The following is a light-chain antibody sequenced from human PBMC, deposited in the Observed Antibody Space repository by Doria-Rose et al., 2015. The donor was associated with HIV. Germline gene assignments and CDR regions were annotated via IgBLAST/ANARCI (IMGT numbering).Light chain of an antibody. Sequence: DIRVTQSPSTLSASVGDSVTITCRASQSITRWLAWYQQKLGKAPRLLIYKASLLESGVPSRFSGSGSGTEFTLTISSLQPDGLATYYCQQYNSYSPWTFGPGTKLEIK. CDR3: QQYNSYSPWT. CDR2: KAS. CDR1: QSITRW. V-gene: IGKV1-5*03. J-gene: IGKJ2*02.